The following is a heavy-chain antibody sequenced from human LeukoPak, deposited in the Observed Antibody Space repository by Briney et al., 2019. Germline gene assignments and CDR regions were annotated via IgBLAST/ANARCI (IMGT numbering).Heavy chain of an antibody. CDR2: IHGDGIST. CDR1: GFTFGKYL. D-gene: IGHD1-1*01. CDR3: ASGELDSLYYFDY. J-gene: IGHJ4*02. Sequence: PGGSLRLSCAASGFTFGKYLMHWVRQAPGKGLVWVSRIHGDGISTTYADSVKGRFTISRDNAKNTLYLQMNSLRPEDTAVYFCASGELDSLYYFDYWGQGTLVTVSS. V-gene: IGHV3-74*01.